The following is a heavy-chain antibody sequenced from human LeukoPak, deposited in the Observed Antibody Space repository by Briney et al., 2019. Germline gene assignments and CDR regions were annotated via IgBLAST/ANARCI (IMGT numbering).Heavy chain of an antibody. J-gene: IGHJ4*02. CDR3: ARVHTMGYYFDY. D-gene: IGHD3-3*01. CDR2: IYYSWST. CDR1: GGSISSYY. V-gene: IGHV4-59*01. Sequence: SETLSLTCTVSGGSISSYYWSWIRQPPGKGLEWIGYIYYSWSTNYNPSLKSRVTISVDTSKNQFSLKLSSVTAADTAVYYCARVHTMGYYFDYWGQGTLVTVSS.